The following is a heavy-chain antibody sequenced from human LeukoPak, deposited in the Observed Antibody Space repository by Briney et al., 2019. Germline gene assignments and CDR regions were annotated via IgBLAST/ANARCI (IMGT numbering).Heavy chain of an antibody. CDR3: ARPYYYDSRIDP. CDR2: MCYSGTT. V-gene: IGHV4-30-4*01. CDR1: GGSISSGDYY. J-gene: IGHJ5*02. Sequence: SQTLSLTCTVSGGSISSGDYYWSWIRQPPGEGLEWIAYMCYSGTTYYNPALKRRVTMSADTPKNQLSLKLSSVTAADTAVYYCARPYYYDSRIDPWGQGILVTVSS. D-gene: IGHD3-22*01.